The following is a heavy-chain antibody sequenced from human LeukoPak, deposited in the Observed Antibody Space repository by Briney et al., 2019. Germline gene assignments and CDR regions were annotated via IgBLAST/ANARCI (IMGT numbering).Heavy chain of an antibody. J-gene: IGHJ5*02. Sequence: PSETLSLTCIVSGGSISSYYWSWIRQPPRKGLEWIGYIYYNGSTNYNPSLKSRVTISVDTSKNQFSLKLSSVTAADTAVYYCARDWVVVVPAASQENWFDPWGQGTLVTVSS. V-gene: IGHV4-59*12. CDR2: IYYNGST. CDR3: ARDWVVVVPAASQENWFDP. D-gene: IGHD2-2*01. CDR1: GGSISSYY.